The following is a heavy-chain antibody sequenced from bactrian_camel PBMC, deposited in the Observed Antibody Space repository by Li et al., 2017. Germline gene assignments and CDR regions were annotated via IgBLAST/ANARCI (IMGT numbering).Heavy chain of an antibody. D-gene: IGHD1*01. CDR2: IASDGST. Sequence: HVQLVESGGGSVQAGGSLRLSCAASGYTYSRYFMGWFRQAPGKEREGVAAIASDGSTRYADSVKGRFTISKDSAKNTLYLQMNSLKPEDTAMYYCAARPYWVRQYNDWGQGTQVTVS. CDR3: AARPYWVRQYND. J-gene: IGHJ4*01. V-gene: IGHV3S55*01. CDR1: GYTYSRYF.